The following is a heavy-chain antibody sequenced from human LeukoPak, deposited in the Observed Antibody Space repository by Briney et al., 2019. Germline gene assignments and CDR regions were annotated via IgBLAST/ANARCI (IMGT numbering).Heavy chain of an antibody. J-gene: IGHJ6*02. D-gene: IGHD1-1*01. V-gene: IGHV4-59*08. Sequence: SETLSLTCTVSGGSISGFYWSLIRQPPGKGLEWIGYIYYSGSTNYNPSLKSRVTISLDTSKNQFSLKLSSVTAADTAVYYCARRGQSTTLYYYYAMDVWGQGTTVTVSS. CDR3: ARRGQSTTLYYYYAMDV. CDR1: GGSISGFY. CDR2: IYYSGST.